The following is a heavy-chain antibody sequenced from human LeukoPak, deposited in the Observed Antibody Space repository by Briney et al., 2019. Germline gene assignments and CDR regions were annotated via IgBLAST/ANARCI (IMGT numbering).Heavy chain of an antibody. V-gene: IGHV4-34*01. CDR2: INHSGST. D-gene: IGHD6-13*01. CDR3: ARVDRASIAAAGSWFDP. J-gene: IGHJ5*02. CDR1: GGSFSGYY. Sequence: SETLSLTCAVYGGSFSGYYWSWIRQPPGKGLEWIGEINHSGSTNYNPSLKSRVTISVDTSKKQFSLKLSSVTAADTAVYYCARVDRASIAAAGSWFDPWGQGTLVTVSS.